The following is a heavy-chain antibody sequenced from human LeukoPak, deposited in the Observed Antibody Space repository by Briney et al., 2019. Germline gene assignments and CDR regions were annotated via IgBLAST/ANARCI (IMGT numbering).Heavy chain of an antibody. Sequence: GGSLRLSCTASGFALGDYATSWVRQAPGKGLEWVGFIRSKAYGGTTEYAASVKGRFTISRDDSKSIAYLQMNSLKTEDTAVYYCTRDNWNYGYYGMDVWGQGTTVTVSS. V-gene: IGHV3-49*04. CDR1: GFALGDYA. J-gene: IGHJ6*02. CDR2: IRSKAYGGTT. D-gene: IGHD1-20*01. CDR3: TRDNWNYGYYGMDV.